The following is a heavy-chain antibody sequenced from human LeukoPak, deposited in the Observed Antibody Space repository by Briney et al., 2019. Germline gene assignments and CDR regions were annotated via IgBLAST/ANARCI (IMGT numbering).Heavy chain of an antibody. J-gene: IGHJ5*02. V-gene: IGHV4-59*01. CDR2: IYYSGST. CDR3: ATDYGGYCSSTSCHNWFDP. D-gene: IGHD2-2*01. CDR1: GGSISSYY. Sequence: SETLSLTCTVSGGSISSYYWSWIRQPPGKGLEWIGYIYYSGSTNYNPSLKSRVTISVDTSKNQFSLKLSSVTAADTAVYYCATDYGGYCSSTSCHNWFDPWGQGTLVTVSS.